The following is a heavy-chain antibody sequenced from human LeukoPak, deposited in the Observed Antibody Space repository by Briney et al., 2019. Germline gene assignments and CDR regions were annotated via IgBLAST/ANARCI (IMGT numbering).Heavy chain of an antibody. Sequence: KPGGSLRLSCAASGFSFSDYYMSWLRQAPGKGLEWVSSISSSGSTIYYADSVKGRFTISRDNAVNSLYLQMNSLRVEDTAVYYCARAGYSRPYYFDFWGQGTLVTVSS. CDR2: ISSSGSTI. CDR1: GFSFSDYY. V-gene: IGHV3-11*01. CDR3: ARAGYSRPYYFDF. D-gene: IGHD6-13*01. J-gene: IGHJ4*02.